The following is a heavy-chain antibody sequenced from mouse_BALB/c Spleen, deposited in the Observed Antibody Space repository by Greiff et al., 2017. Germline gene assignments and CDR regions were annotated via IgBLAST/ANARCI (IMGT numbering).Heavy chain of an antibody. CDR1: GFNIKDTY. V-gene: IGHV14-3*02. J-gene: IGHJ4*01. CDR3: AREGDYDLYYAMDY. CDR2: IDPANGNT. D-gene: IGHD2-4*01. Sequence: EVKLQQSGAELVKPGASVKLSCTASGFNIKDTYMHWVKQRPEQGLEWIGRIDPANGNTKYDPKFQGKATITADTSSNTAYLQLSSLTSEDTAVYYCAREGDYDLYYAMDYWGQGTSVTVSS.